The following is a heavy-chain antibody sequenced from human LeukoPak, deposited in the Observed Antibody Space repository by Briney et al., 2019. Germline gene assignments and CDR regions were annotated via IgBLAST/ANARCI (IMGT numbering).Heavy chain of an antibody. V-gene: IGHV3-23*01. CDR1: GISLSNYA. Sequence: GGSLRLSCVVSGISLSNYAMTWVRQAPGRGLEWVSVITNNGATTYYADSVKGRFTISRDNSKNMLYPQMNSLRAEDTAVYYCAKDWGYGSGTYYPHWGQGTLVTVSS. CDR2: ITNNGATT. D-gene: IGHD3-10*01. CDR3: AKDWGYGSGTYYPH. J-gene: IGHJ4*02.